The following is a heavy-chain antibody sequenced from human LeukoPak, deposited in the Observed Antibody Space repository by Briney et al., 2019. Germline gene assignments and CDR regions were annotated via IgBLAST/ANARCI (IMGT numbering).Heavy chain of an antibody. CDR3: ARGGGIVATILERPPIDY. CDR1: GFTFSSYW. J-gene: IGHJ4*02. CDR2: IKQDGSEK. V-gene: IGHV3-7*01. D-gene: IGHD5-12*01. Sequence: GGSLRLSCAASGFTFSSYWMSWVRQAPGKGLEWVANIKQDGSEKYYVDSVKGRFTISRDNAKNSLYLQMNSLRAEDTAVYYCARGGGIVATILERPPIDYWGQGTLVTVSS.